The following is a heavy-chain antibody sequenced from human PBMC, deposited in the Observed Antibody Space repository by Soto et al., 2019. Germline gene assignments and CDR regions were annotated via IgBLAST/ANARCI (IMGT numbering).Heavy chain of an antibody. CDR1: GFTFSTHW. J-gene: IGHJ4*02. Sequence: GGSLRLSCAASGFTFSTHWMHWVRQAPGKGLVWVSRINSDGSTTNYVDSVKGRFTISRDNAKNTVYLQMNSLRAEDTAVYYCARVQTGGYDWVWSQGTLVTVSS. V-gene: IGHV3-74*01. D-gene: IGHD5-12*01. CDR3: ARVQTGGYDWV. CDR2: INSDGSTT.